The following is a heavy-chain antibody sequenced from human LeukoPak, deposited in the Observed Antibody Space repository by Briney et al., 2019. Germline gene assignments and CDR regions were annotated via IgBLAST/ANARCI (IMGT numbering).Heavy chain of an antibody. V-gene: IGHV3-30*02. CDR2: IRYDGSNK. J-gene: IGHJ6*03. CDR3: AKDRRTYYYGSGSPNYTDV. Sequence: PGGSLRLSCAASGFTFSSYGMHWVRQAPGKGLEWVAFIRYDGSNKYYADSVKGRFTISRDNSKNTLYLQMNSLRAEDTAVYYCAKDRRTYYYGSGSPNYTDVWGKGTTVTISS. CDR1: GFTFSSYG. D-gene: IGHD3-10*01.